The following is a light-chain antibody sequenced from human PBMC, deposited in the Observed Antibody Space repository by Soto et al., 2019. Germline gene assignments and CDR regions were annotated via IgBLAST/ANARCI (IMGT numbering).Light chain of an antibody. J-gene: IGKJ1*01. CDR3: QHYNGYRWT. Sequence: DIQMTQSPSTLSASVGDRVTITVRASQSVSNWLAWYQQKPGKAPKILIYKASSLESGVPSRFSGSGSGTEFTLTISSLRPDDFATYYCQHYNGYRWTFGQGTKVDIK. V-gene: IGKV1-5*03. CDR1: QSVSNW. CDR2: KAS.